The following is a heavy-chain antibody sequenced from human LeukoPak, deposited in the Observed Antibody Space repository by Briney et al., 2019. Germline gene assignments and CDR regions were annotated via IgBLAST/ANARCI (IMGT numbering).Heavy chain of an antibody. V-gene: IGHV3-21*01. CDR1: GFTFSSYS. CDR3: AGEVTTPSPGAFDI. J-gene: IGHJ3*02. D-gene: IGHD4-17*01. CDR2: ISSSSSYI. Sequence: KPGGSLRLSCAASGFTFSSYSMNWVRQAPGKGLEWVSSISSSSSYIYYADSVKGRFTISRDNAKNSLYLQMNSLRAEDTAVYYCAGEVTTPSPGAFDIWGQGTMVTVSS.